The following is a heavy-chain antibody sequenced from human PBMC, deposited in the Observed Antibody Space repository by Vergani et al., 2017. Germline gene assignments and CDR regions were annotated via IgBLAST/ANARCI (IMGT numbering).Heavy chain of an antibody. CDR1: GGSISSGSYY. J-gene: IGHJ5*02. D-gene: IGHD3-10*01. Sequence: QVQLQESGPGLVKPSQTLSLTCTVSGGSISSGSYYWSWIRQPAGKGLEWIGRIYTSGSTNYNPSLKSRVTISVDTSKNQFSLKLSSVTAADTAVYYCARGGAWNGVYPWGQGTLVTVSS. CDR2: IYTSGST. V-gene: IGHV4-61*02. CDR3: ARGGAWNGVYP.